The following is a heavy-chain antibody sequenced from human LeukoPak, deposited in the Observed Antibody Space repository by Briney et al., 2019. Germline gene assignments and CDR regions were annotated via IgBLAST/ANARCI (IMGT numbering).Heavy chain of an antibody. CDR3: ARGSIAAAGPEVGSYYFDY. D-gene: IGHD6-13*01. CDR2: IYYSGST. CDR1: GGSISSYY. V-gene: IGHV4-59*01. Sequence: TSETLSLTCTVSGGSISSYYWSWIRQPRGKGLEWIGYIYYSGSTNYNPSLKSRVTISVDTSKNQFSLKLSSVTAADTAVYYCARGSIAAAGPEVGSYYFDYWGQGTLVTVSS. J-gene: IGHJ4*02.